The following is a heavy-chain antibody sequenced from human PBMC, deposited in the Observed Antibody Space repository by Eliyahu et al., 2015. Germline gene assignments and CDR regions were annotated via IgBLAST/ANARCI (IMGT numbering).Heavy chain of an antibody. CDR2: IIPLFGAP. V-gene: IGHV1-69*01. CDR1: GGSFSNYR. Sequence: QVRLVQSGTEVKTPGSSVRPSCRSSGGSFSNYRINWVRQAPGQGLEWMGRIIPLFGAPSYAQKLDHRLTIIADVSTSTVHLVLDGLRHEDTALYFCAKGAAAAGPGGMDLWGQGTTVTVS. D-gene: IGHD6-13*01. CDR3: AKGAAAAGPGGMDL. J-gene: IGHJ6*02.